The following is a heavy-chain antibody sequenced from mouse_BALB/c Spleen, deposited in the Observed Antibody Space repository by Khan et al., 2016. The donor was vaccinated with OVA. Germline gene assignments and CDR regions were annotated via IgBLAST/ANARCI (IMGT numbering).Heavy chain of an antibody. Sequence: EVELVESGGGLAKPGGSLKLSCAASGFTFSNYGVSWVRQTPEKRLEWVASISSGDTTYYPDSVKGRFTISRDNARNILYLQMSSLRSEDTAMYYCARDYWCAYWGQGTLVTVSA. V-gene: IGHV5-6-5*01. CDR1: GFTFSNYG. CDR3: ARDYWCAY. CDR2: ISSGDTT. J-gene: IGHJ3*01.